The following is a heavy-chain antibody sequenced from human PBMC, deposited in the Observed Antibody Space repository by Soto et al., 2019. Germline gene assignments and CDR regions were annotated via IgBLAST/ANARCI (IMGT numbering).Heavy chain of an antibody. V-gene: IGHV4-38-2*02. J-gene: IGHJ4*02. Sequence: PSETLSLTCSVSGYSISSGYYWGWIRQAPGKGLEWIGNIRHSGSTYYNPSLESRVTISIDTSKNQFSLRLTSVTAADTAIYYCARDISASDGDYWGQGTLVTVSS. CDR2: IRHSGST. D-gene: IGHD2-21*01. CDR3: ARDISASDGDY. CDR1: GYSISSGYY.